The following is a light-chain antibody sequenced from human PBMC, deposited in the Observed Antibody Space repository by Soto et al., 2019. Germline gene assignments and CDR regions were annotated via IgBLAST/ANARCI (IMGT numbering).Light chain of an antibody. Sequence: DNPMTQSPSSLSASVGDRVTITCRASQAIRNDLGWYQQQPGKAPKRLINAASNLQTGVPSRFSGSGSETEFTLTISSLQPEDFATYYCLQYNNYPWTFGQGTKVDIK. V-gene: IGKV1-17*01. J-gene: IGKJ1*01. CDR1: QAIRND. CDR2: AAS. CDR3: LQYNNYPWT.